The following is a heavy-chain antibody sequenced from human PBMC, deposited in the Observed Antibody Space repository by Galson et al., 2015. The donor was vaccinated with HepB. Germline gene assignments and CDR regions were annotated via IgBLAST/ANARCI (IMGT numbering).Heavy chain of an antibody. CDR2: IWHDGSNQ. D-gene: IGHD5-18*01. V-gene: IGHV3-33*01. CDR1: GFTFSRHG. J-gene: IGHJ4*02. CDR3: VRESLMAMVTFDL. Sequence: SLRLSCAASGFTFSRHGIHWVRQAPGKGLGCVAMIWHDGSNQLYADSVKGRFTISRDNSKNELYLQMNSLRAEDTAIYYCVRESLMAMVTFDLWGRGTLVTVSS.